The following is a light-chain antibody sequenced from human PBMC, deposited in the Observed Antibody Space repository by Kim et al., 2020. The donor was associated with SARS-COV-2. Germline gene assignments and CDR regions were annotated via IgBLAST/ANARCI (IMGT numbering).Light chain of an antibody. CDR2: DAS. Sequence: TLSATVGARVTITCLASQNINNWLALYQEKPGKATKLLIYDASILQSGVPSRFSGSGYGTEFTLTISSLQPDDFATYYCQQYHAYFGGGTKVDIK. V-gene: IGKV1-5*01. J-gene: IGKJ4*01. CDR1: QNINNW. CDR3: QQYHAY.